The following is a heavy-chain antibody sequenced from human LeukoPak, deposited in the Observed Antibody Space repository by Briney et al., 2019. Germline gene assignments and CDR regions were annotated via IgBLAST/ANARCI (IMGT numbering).Heavy chain of an antibody. J-gene: IGHJ3*02. D-gene: IGHD2-15*01. CDR1: GFTFDDYA. Sequence: GGSLRLSCAASGFTFDDYAMPWVRQAPGKGLEWVSGISWNSGSIGYADSVKGRFTISRDNAKNSLYLQMNSLRAEDTALYYCARAAGYCSGGSCSPGSHDAFDIWGPGTMVTVSS. CDR3: ARAAGYCSGGSCSPGSHDAFDI. CDR2: ISWNSGSI. V-gene: IGHV3-9*01.